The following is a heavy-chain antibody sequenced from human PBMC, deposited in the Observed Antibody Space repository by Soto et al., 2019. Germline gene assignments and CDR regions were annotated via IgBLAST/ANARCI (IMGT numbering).Heavy chain of an antibody. CDR3: ARAIAAVGSY. V-gene: IGHV3-7*05. D-gene: IGHD6-13*01. CDR1: FRFNSYA. J-gene: IGHJ4*02. CDR2: INPDGSQT. Sequence: FRFNSYARTWVPQAPGKGLEWVANINPDGSQTYYLGSVKGRFTISRDNAKNSVSLQMNSLRAEDTAVYHCARAIAAVGSYWGEGTLVTVSS.